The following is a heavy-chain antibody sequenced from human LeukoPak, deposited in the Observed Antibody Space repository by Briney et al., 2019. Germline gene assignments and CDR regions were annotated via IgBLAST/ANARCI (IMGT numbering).Heavy chain of an antibody. D-gene: IGHD2-21*02. CDR1: GFTFSSYA. V-gene: IGHV3-23*01. J-gene: IGHJ4*02. CDR2: ISGSGGST. Sequence: PGGSLRLSCAASGFTFSSYAMSWVRQAPGKGLEWVSVISGSGGSTYYADSVKGRFTISRDNSKNTLYLQMNSLRAEDTAVYYCARDGYCGGDCYSGWGQGTLVTVSS. CDR3: ARDGYCGGDCYSG.